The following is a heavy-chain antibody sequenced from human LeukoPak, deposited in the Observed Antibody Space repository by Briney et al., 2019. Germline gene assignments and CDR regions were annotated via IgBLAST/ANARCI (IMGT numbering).Heavy chain of an antibody. CDR2: ISSSGSTI. CDR1: GFTFSDYY. CDR3: AKGVGATTYYSDY. Sequence: PGGSLRLSCAASGFTFSDYYMSWIRQAPGKGLEWVSYISSSGSTIYYADSVKGRFTISRDNSKNTLYLQMNSLRAEDTAVYYCAKGVGATTYYSDYWGQGTLVTVSS. J-gene: IGHJ4*02. V-gene: IGHV3-11*01. D-gene: IGHD1-26*01.